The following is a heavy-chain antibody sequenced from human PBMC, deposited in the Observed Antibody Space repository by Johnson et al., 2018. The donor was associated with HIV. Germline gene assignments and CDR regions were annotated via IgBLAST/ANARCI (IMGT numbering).Heavy chain of an antibody. CDR2: IKSKTDGGTI. V-gene: IGHV3-15*01. CDR1: GFIFSHAW. CDR3: ATDRGYYDSSGYSRVFDI. J-gene: IGHJ3*02. Sequence: VQLVESGGDLVKPGGSLRLSCAASGFIFSHAWMSWVRQAPGKGLEWVGRIKSKTDGGTIDYAAPVKGRFTISRDDSKNTLYVQMNSLKTEDTAVYYCATDRGYYDSSGYSRVFDIWGQGTMDTVSS. D-gene: IGHD3-22*01.